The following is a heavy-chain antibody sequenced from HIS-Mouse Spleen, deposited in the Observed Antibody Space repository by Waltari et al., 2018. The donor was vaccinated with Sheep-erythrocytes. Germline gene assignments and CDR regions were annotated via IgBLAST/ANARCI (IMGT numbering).Heavy chain of an antibody. Sequence: QVQLVQSGAEVKKPGSSVKVSCKASGGTFSSYAISWVRQAPGQGLEWMGRIIPMLGLANYAQKFQGRVTITADKSTSTAYMELSSLRSEDTAVYYCAQTGATTPHFDYWGQGTLVTVSS. CDR3: AQTGATTPHFDY. D-gene: IGHD1-26*01. CDR2: IIPMLGLA. V-gene: IGHV1-69*04. CDR1: GGTFSSYA. J-gene: IGHJ4*02.